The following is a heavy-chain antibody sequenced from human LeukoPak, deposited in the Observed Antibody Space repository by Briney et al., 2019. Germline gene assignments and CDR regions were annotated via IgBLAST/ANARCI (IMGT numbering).Heavy chain of an antibody. CDR1: GFPFISYG. CDR3: ARDHYYSGYDLGYFDY. D-gene: IGHD5-12*01. V-gene: IGHV1-18*01. Sequence: ASVKVSCKASGFPFISYGFTWVRQAPGQGLEWMGWISAYNGKTNYAQNLQGRVTLTTDSSTSTASMELRSLRSDDTAVYYCARDHYYSGYDLGYFDYWGQGTLVTVSS. CDR2: ISAYNGKT. J-gene: IGHJ4*02.